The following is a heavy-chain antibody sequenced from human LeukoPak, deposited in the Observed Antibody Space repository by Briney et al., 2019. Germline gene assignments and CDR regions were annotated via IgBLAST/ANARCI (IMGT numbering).Heavy chain of an antibody. V-gene: IGHV4-59*08. CDR1: GGSISSYY. J-gene: IGHJ4*02. D-gene: IGHD2-21*02. CDR3: ARGAYCGGDCFYYFDY. Sequence: SETLSLTCTVSGGSISSYYWSWIRQPPGKGLEWIGYIXYSGSTNYNPSLKSRVTISVDTSKNQFSLKLSSVTAADTAVYYCARGAYCGGDCFYYFDYWGQGTLVTVSS. CDR2: IXYSGST.